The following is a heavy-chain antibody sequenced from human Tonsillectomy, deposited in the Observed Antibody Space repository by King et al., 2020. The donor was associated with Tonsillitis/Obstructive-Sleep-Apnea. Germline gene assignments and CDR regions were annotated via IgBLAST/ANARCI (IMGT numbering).Heavy chain of an antibody. CDR3: AGGAFGKGWGCFLFWE. Sequence: VQLVESGGGLIQPGGSLRLSCAASGFTFSSYEMNWVRQAPGKGLEWVSYINSNDRTIYYADSVKGRFTISRDNAKNSLFLQLNSLRGEDTAVYYCAGGAFGKGWGCFLFWEWGQGTLVTVSS. D-gene: IGHD3-9*01. CDR1: GFTFSSYE. CDR2: INSNDRTI. V-gene: IGHV3-48*03. J-gene: IGHJ4*02.